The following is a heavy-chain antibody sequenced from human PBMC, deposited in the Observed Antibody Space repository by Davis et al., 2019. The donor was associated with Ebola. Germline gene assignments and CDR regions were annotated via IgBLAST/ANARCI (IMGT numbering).Heavy chain of an antibody. CDR1: GYSISSGYY. CDR2: IYHSGST. CDR3: ARLGSAEYFHH. Sequence: PSETLSLTCTVSGYSISSGYYWGWIRQPPGKGLEWIGSIYHSGSTYYNPSLKSRVTISVDTSKNQFSLKLSSVTAADTAVYYCARLGSAEYFHHWGQGVLVTVSS. V-gene: IGHV4-38-2*02. D-gene: IGHD2-2*03. J-gene: IGHJ1*01.